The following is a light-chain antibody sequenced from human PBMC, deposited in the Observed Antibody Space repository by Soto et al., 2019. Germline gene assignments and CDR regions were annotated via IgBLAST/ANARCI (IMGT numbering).Light chain of an antibody. J-gene: IGLJ2*01. CDR1: SSDVGGYNY. CDR3: SSYTSSSTPV. V-gene: IGLV2-14*01. CDR2: DVS. Sequence: QSVLTQPASVSGSPGQSITISCTGTSSDVGGYNYVSWYQQHPGKAPKLMIYDVSHRPSGVSNRFSGSKSGNTASLTISGLQAEDEADYYCSSYTSSSTPVFGGGTKLTVL.